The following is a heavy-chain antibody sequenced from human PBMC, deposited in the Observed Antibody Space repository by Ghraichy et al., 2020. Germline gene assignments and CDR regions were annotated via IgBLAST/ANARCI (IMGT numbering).Heavy chain of an antibody. CDR2: INHSGST. D-gene: IGHD3-9*01. Sequence: SETLSLTCAVYGGSFSGYYWSWIRQPPGKGLEWIGEINHSGSTNYNPSLKSRVTISVDTSKNQFSLKLSSVTAADTAVYYCARVAKRNYDIPTGRYYYYYYYMDVWGKGTTVTVSS. CDR3: ARVAKRNYDIPTGRYYYYYYYMDV. J-gene: IGHJ6*03. CDR1: GGSFSGYY. V-gene: IGHV4-34*01.